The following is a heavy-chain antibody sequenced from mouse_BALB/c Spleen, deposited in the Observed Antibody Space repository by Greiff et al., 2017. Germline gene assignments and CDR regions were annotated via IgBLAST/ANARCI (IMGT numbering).Heavy chain of an antibody. CDR1: GFAFSSYD. J-gene: IGHJ4*01. CDR3: ARQGYLLWYRKAMDY. CDR2: ISSGGGST. Sequence: EVHLVESGGGLVKPGGSLKLSCAASGFAFSSYDMSWVRQTPEKRLEWVAYISSGGGSTYYPDTVKGRFTISRDNAKNTLYLQMSSLKSEDTAMYYCARQGYLLWYRKAMDYWGQGTSVTVSS. V-gene: IGHV5-12-1*01. D-gene: IGHD2-1*01.